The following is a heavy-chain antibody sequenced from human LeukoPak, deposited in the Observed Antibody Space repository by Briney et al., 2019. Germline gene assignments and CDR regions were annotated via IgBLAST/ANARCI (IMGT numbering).Heavy chain of an antibody. CDR3: ARDVGSGHHESN. V-gene: IGHV1-2*02. CDR1: GYTFTGYY. Sequence: ASVKVSCKASGYTFTGYYMHWVRQAPGQGLEWMGWINPNSGGTNYAQKFQGRVTMTRDTSTSTAYMELSRQRSDDTAVYYCARDVGSGHHESNWGQGTLVTVSS. CDR2: INPNSGGT. J-gene: IGHJ4*02. D-gene: IGHD1-26*01.